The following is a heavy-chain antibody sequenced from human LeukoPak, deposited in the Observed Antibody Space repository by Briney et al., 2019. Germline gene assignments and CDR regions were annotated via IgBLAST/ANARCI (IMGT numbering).Heavy chain of an antibody. CDR3: ARGRQYYYDSSGYSPYYFDY. D-gene: IGHD3-22*01. J-gene: IGHJ4*02. CDR2: INPNSGGT. V-gene: IGHV1-2*02. CDR1: GYTFTGYY. Sequence: ASVKVSCKASGYTFTGYYMHWVRQAPGQGLEWMGWINPNSGGTNYAQKFQGRVTMTRDTSISTAYMELSRLRSDDTAVYYCARGRQYYYDSSGYSPYYFDYWGQGTLVTVSS.